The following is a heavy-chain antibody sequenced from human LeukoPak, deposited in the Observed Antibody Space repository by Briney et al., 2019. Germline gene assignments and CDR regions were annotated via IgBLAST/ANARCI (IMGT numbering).Heavy chain of an antibody. Sequence: SGPALVKPTQTLTLTCTFSGFSLSTSGMRVSWIRQPPGKALEWLARIDWDDDKFHSTSLKTRLTISKDTSKNQVVLTMTNMDPVDTATYYCARSVTSPYYYYGMDVWGKGTTVTVSS. D-gene: IGHD4-17*01. J-gene: IGHJ6*04. CDR1: GFSLSTSGMR. CDR2: IDWDDDK. CDR3: ARSVTSPYYYYGMDV. V-gene: IGHV2-70*04.